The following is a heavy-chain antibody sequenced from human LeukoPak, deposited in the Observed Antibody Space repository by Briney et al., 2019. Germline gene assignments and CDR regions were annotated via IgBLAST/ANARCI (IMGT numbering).Heavy chain of an antibody. Sequence: ASVKVSCKASGYTFTGYYMHWARPAPGQGLEWMGWINPNSGGTNYAQKFQGRVTMTRDTSISTAYMELSRLRSDDTAVYYCARGTEYYYDSSGYYISHYFDYWGQGTLVTVSS. CDR2: INPNSGGT. D-gene: IGHD3-22*01. V-gene: IGHV1-2*02. CDR1: GYTFTGYY. CDR3: ARGTEYYYDSSGYYISHYFDY. J-gene: IGHJ4*02.